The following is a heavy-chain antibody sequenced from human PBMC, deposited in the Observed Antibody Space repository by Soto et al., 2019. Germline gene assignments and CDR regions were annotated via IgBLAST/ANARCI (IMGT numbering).Heavy chain of an antibody. V-gene: IGHV1-69*01. D-gene: IGHD3-22*01. CDR1: GGTFSRHA. CDR2: IIPIFGTA. CDR3: ARGCGYGSTDYYYAY. Sequence: QVQLVQSGAEVRKPGSSVKVSCKASGGTFSRHAISWVRQAPGQGLEWMGGIIPIFGTANHAQKFQGRVTIIADESTSTVYVELSSLRSEDTAIYYCARGCGYGSTDYYYAYWGQGTLVIVSS. J-gene: IGHJ4*02.